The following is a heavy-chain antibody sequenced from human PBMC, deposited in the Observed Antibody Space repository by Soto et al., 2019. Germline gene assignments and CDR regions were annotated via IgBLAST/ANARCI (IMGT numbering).Heavy chain of an antibody. CDR2: TWYDGSDK. V-gene: IGHV3-33*01. CDR3: VRDSDNTNRFDY. D-gene: IGHD1-1*01. Sequence: WGSLVLSCASSGFTFSRYGMHWVRQAPGKGLEWVAVTWYDGSDKYYADSVKGRFTISRDNSKNTLYLQMSSLRAEDTAVYYCVRDSDNTNRFDYWGQGTLVTVSS. J-gene: IGHJ4*02. CDR1: GFTFSRYG.